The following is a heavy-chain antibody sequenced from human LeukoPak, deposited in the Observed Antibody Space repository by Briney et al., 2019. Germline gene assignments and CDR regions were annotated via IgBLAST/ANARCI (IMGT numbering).Heavy chain of an antibody. D-gene: IGHD3-3*01. J-gene: IGHJ4*02. CDR3: ASFQITIFGVVISDLHYYFDY. CDR2: IYYSGST. V-gene: IGHV4-39*01. CDR1: GGSISSSSYY. Sequence: PSETLSLTCTVSGGSISSSSYYWGWIRQPPGKGLEWIGSIYYSGSTYYNPSLKSRVTISVDTSKNQFSLKLSSVTAADTAVYYCASFQITIFGVVISDLHYYFDYWGQGTLVTVSS.